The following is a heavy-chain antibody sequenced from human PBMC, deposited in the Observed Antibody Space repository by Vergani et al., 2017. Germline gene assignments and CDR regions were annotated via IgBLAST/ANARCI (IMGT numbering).Heavy chain of an antibody. CDR2: ISSSSSSI. D-gene: IGHD6-13*01. J-gene: IGHJ4*02. CDR3: ARDGYSSSWYGVPFDY. CDR1: GFTFSSYS. V-gene: IGHV3-48*02. Sequence: EVQLVESGGGLVQPGGSLRLSCAASGFTFSSYSMNWVRQAPGKGLEWVSYISSSSSSIYHADPVKGRFTIARDGAKNALYLQMNSLRDEDTAVYYCARDGYSSSWYGVPFDYWGQGTLVTVSS.